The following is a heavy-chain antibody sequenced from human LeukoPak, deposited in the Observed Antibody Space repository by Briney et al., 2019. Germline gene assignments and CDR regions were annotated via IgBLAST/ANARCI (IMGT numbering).Heavy chain of an antibody. CDR1: GYSISSGYY. CDR2: IYHSGTI. V-gene: IGHV4-38-2*02. CDR3: ARGFGRQQLVSPFDY. J-gene: IGHJ4*02. D-gene: IGHD6-13*01. Sequence: PSETLSLTCTVSGYSISSGYYWGWIRQPPGKGLEWLASIYHSGTIYYNPSLKSRVTISVDTSKNQFSLKLTSVTAADTAVYYCARGFGRQQLVSPFDYWGQGTLVTVSS.